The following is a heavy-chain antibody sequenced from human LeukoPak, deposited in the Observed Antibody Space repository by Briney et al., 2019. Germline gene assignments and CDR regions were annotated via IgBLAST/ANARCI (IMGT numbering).Heavy chain of an antibody. CDR1: GGSFSGYF. CDR3: AKGDLAARMGY. D-gene: IGHD6-6*01. J-gene: IGHJ4*02. CDR2: INPGGST. Sequence: SETLSLTCAVYGGSFSGYFWTWIRQPPGKGLEWIGEINPGGSTNYNPSLKSRVTISIDTSKDQFSLKLSSVTAADTAVYYCAKGDLAARMGYWGQGTLVTVSS. V-gene: IGHV4-34*01.